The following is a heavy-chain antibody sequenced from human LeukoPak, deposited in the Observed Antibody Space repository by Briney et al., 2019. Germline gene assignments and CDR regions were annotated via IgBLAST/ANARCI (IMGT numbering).Heavy chain of an antibody. Sequence: SETLSLTCSVSGGTIRSYYWSWIRQPPGKGLEWIGYISYSGSTKYNPSLESRVTISVDTSKSQFSLKLRSVTAADTAVYYCARDRSYSDSSTTYFYGMDVWGHGTTVTVSS. CDR1: GGTIRSYY. V-gene: IGHV4-59*01. D-gene: IGHD1-26*01. CDR2: ISYSGST. J-gene: IGHJ6*02. CDR3: ARDRSYSDSSTTYFYGMDV.